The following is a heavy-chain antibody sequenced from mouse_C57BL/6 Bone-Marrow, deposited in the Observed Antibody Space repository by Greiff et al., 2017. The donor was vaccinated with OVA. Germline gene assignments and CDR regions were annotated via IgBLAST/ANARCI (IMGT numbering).Heavy chain of an antibody. CDR2: INPNYGTT. J-gene: IGHJ1*03. Sequence: EVQLQQSGPELVKPGASVKLSCKASGYSFTDYYMNWVKQSTGKSLEWIGVINPNYGTTTYNQKFKGKATLTVAQSSSTAYMQLNSLTSEDSAVYYCARLGYYGSWTWYFDVWGTGTTVTVSS. D-gene: IGHD1-1*01. CDR3: ARLGYYGSWTWYFDV. V-gene: IGHV1-39*01. CDR1: GYSFTDYY.